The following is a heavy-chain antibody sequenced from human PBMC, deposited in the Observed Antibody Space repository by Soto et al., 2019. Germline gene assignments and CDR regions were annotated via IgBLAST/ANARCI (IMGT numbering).Heavy chain of an antibody. D-gene: IGHD1-26*01. CDR2: TYYRSKWYN. CDR3: VRDVGFDFDY. V-gene: IGHV6-1*01. J-gene: IGHJ4*02. Sequence: SQTLSLTCAISGDSVSSNTAAWNLIRQSPSRGLEWLGRTYYRSKWYNDYAVSVKSRITINPDTSKNQFSLHPNSVTPEDTALYYCVRDVGFDFDYWGLGTLVTVYS. CDR1: GDSVSSNTAA.